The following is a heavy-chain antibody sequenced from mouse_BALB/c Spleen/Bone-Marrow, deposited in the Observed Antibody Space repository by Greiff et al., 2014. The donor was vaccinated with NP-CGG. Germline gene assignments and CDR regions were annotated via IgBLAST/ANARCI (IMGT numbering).Heavy chain of an antibody. CDR2: IDPANGNT. CDR3: AFYCYGSSLFAY. J-gene: IGHJ3*01. CDR1: GFNIKDTY. Sequence: VQLQQSGAELVKPGASVKLSCTASGFNIKDTYMHWVKQRPEQGLEWIGRIDPANGNTKYDPKFQGKATITADTSSNTAYLQRSSLTSEDTAVYYCAFYCYGSSLFAYWGQGTLVTVSA. V-gene: IGHV14-3*02. D-gene: IGHD1-1*01.